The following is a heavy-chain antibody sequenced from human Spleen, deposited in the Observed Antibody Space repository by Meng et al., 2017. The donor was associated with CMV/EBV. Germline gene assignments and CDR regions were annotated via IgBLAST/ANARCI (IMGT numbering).Heavy chain of an antibody. Sequence: QVQLQEPGPGLVKPSQTLSLTCTVSGGSSSSGSYYWSWIRQPAGKGLEWIGRIYTSGSTNYNPSLKSRVTISVDTSKNQFSLKLSSVTAADTAVYYCASAAVGHSYSSSWYRDYWGQGTLVTVSS. CDR1: GGSSSSGSYY. J-gene: IGHJ4*02. CDR2: IYTSGST. V-gene: IGHV4-61*02. D-gene: IGHD6-13*01. CDR3: ASAAVGHSYSSSWYRDY.